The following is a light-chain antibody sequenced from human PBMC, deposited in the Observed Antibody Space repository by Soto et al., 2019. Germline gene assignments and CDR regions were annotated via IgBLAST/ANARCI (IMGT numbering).Light chain of an antibody. V-gene: IGKV1-5*01. CDR1: QSISNW. CDR3: QQYRTYVWT. Sequence: DIQMTQSPSTLSASVGDRVTITCRASQSISNWLAWYQQKPGKAPKLLIYDASNLESGVPSRFSGSGSGTEFTLTITGLQPDDFATYYCQQYRTYVWTFGQGTKVDIK. CDR2: DAS. J-gene: IGKJ1*01.